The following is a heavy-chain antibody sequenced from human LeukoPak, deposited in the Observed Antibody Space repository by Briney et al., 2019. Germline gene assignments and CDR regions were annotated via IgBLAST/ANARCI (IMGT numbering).Heavy chain of an antibody. Sequence: ASVKVSCKASGGTFSSYAISWVRQAPGQALEWMGTINPGGGSTKYAQKFQGRVTMTRDTSTNTVYMELSSLRSEDTAVYFCARAVYNSYSFWGQGTLVTVSS. V-gene: IGHV1-46*01. CDR1: GGTFSSYA. CDR2: INPGGGST. J-gene: IGHJ4*02. D-gene: IGHD2-8*01. CDR3: ARAVYNSYSF.